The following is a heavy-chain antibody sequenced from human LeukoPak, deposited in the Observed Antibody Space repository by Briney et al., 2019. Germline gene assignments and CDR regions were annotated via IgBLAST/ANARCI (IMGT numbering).Heavy chain of an antibody. Sequence: ASVKVSCKASGGTFSSYAISRVRQAPGQGLEWMGGIIPIFGTANYAQKFQGRVTITADESTSTAYMELSSLRSEDTAVYYCARDRYYYDSRPSEVYYYYGMDVWGQGTTVTVSS. V-gene: IGHV1-69*01. D-gene: IGHD3-22*01. J-gene: IGHJ6*02. CDR2: IIPIFGTA. CDR3: ARDRYYYDSRPSEVYYYYGMDV. CDR1: GGTFSSYA.